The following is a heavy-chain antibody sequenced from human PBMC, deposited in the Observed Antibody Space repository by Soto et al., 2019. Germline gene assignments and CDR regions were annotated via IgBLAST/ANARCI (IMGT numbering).Heavy chain of an antibody. CDR2: IYYSGST. J-gene: IGHJ3*02. V-gene: IGHV4-59*01. Sequence: SETLSLTCTVSGGSISSYYWSWIRQPPGKGLEWIGYIYYSGSTNYNPSLKSRVTISVDTSKNQFSLKLSSVTAADTAVYYCVRREGDAFDIWGQGAMVTVSS. CDR1: GGSISSYY. CDR3: VRREGDAFDI.